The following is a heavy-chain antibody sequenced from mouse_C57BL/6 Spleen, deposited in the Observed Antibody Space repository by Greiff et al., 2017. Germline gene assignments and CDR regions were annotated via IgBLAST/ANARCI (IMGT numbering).Heavy chain of an antibody. Sequence: EVKLMESGEGLVKPGGSLKLSCAASGFTFSSYAMSWVRQTPEKRLEWVAYISSGGDYIYYADTVKGRFTISRDNARNTLYLQMSSLKSEDTAMYYCTRSVGSAYYSNYELTGTFFDYWGQGTTLTVSS. CDR1: GFTFSSYA. V-gene: IGHV5-9-1*02. CDR3: TRSVGSAYYSNYELTGTFFDY. D-gene: IGHD2-5*01. CDR2: ISSGGDYI. J-gene: IGHJ2*01.